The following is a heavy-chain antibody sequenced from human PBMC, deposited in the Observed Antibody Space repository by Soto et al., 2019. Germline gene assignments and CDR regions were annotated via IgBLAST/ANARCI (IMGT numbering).Heavy chain of an antibody. V-gene: IGHV3-23*01. J-gene: IGHJ6*02. Sequence: GGSLRLSYAASGFTFSSYAMSWVRQAPGKGLEWVSAISGSGGSTYYADSVKGRFTISRDNSKNTLYLQMNSLRAEDTAVYYCAKDPGDITGAGYYYGMDVWGQGTTVTVSS. CDR2: ISGSGGST. D-gene: IGHD2-15*01. CDR1: GFTFSSYA. CDR3: AKDPGDITGAGYYYGMDV.